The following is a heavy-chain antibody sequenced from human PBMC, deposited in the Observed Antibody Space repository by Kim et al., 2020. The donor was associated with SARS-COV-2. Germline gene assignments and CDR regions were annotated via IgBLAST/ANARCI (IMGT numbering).Heavy chain of an antibody. CDR2: IYYSGST. CDR1: GGSISSYY. CDR3: ARSNYRVYYFDY. D-gene: IGHD4-4*01. J-gene: IGHJ4*02. V-gene: IGHV4-59*01. Sequence: SETLSLTCTVSGGSISSYYWSWIRQPPGKGLEWIGYIYYSGSTNYNPSLKSRVTISVDTSKNQFSLKLSSVTAEDTAVYYCARSNYRVYYFDYWGQGTLVTVSS.